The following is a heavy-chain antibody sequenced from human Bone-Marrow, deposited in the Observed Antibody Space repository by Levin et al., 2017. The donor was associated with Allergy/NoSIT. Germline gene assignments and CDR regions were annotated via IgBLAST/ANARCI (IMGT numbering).Heavy chain of an antibody. V-gene: IGHV3-23*01. D-gene: IGHD5-12*01. Sequence: PGGSLRLSCAADGFTFSTYGMSWVRLAPGKGLEWVSGIGGTDGLTYYAESVKGRFTISRDNSKNILYLELNSLAAGDTAIYYCAKDRLRRLGLKRGYLGPFDSWGQGTLVTVSS. J-gene: IGHJ4*02. CDR3: AKDRLRRLGLKRGYLGPFDS. CDR1: GFTFSTYG. CDR2: IGGTDGLT.